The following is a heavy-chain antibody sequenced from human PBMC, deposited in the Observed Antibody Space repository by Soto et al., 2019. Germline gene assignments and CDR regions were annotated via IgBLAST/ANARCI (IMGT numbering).Heavy chain of an antibody. CDR1: GFTFSSYG. CDR2: ISYEGSNK. CDR3: AKGWRETDY. D-gene: IGHD2-15*01. V-gene: IGHV3-30*18. Sequence: QVQLVESGGGVVQPGRSLRLSCAASGFTFSSYGMHWVRQAPGKGLEWVALISYEGSNKYYADSVKGRFTISRDNSKNTVYLQMNSLRAEDTAVYYCAKGWRETDYWGQGTLVTVS. J-gene: IGHJ4*02.